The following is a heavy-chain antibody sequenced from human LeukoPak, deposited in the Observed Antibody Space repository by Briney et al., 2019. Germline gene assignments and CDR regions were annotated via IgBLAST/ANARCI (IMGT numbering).Heavy chain of an antibody. CDR3: ARGSVQLWLRDTYYYMDV. D-gene: IGHD5-18*01. J-gene: IGHJ6*03. CDR1: GFTFDDYA. V-gene: IGHV3-20*04. CDR2: INWNGRIT. Sequence: PGGSLRLSCAASGFTFDDYAMNWVRQVPGRGLEWVSGINWNGRITEYADSVKDRFTISRQNTKNSLYLYMNNLGGEDTALYFCARGSVQLWLRDTYYYMDVWGKGTTLTVSS.